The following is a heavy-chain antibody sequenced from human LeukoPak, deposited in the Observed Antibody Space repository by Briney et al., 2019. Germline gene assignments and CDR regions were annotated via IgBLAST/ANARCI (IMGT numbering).Heavy chain of an antibody. D-gene: IGHD4-11*01. CDR2: IHGAGAVT. CDR1: GFTFSNFG. CDR3: ARDPNGDYIGAFDF. Sequence: GSLRLSCAASGFTFSNFGMTWVRQAPGQGLEWVSSIHGAGAVTGYADSVKGRFTTSRDNSENTLYLHMDSLRADDTAVYYCARDPNGDYIGAFDFRGQGTMVTVSS. V-gene: IGHV3-23*01. J-gene: IGHJ3*01.